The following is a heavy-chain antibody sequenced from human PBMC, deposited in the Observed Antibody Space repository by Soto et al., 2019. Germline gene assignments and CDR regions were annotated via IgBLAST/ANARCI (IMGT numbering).Heavy chain of an antibody. CDR1: GFTFSSYW. CDR3: AGGGSSSLGFLYYYYYGMDV. J-gene: IGHJ6*02. CDR2: IKQDGSEK. D-gene: IGHD6-6*01. Sequence: EVQLVESGGGLVQPGGSLRLSCAASGFTFSSYWMSWVRQAPGKGLEWVANIKQDGSEKYYVDSVKGRFTISRDNAKNSLYLQMNSLRAEDTAVYYCAGGGSSSLGFLYYYYYGMDVWGQGTTVTVSS. V-gene: IGHV3-7*01.